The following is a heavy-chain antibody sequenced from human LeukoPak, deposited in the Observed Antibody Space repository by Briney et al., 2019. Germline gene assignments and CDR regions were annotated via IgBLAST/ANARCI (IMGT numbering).Heavy chain of an antibody. Sequence: ASVKVSCKVSGYTLTELSMHWVRQAPGKGLEWMGGFDPEDGETIYAQKFQGRVTMTEDTSTSTAYMELRSLRSDDTAVYYCARDLGISYYYYYYMDVWGKGTTVTVSS. CDR3: ARDLGISYYYYYYMDV. D-gene: IGHD1-26*01. V-gene: IGHV1-24*01. CDR2: FDPEDGET. CDR1: GYTLTELS. J-gene: IGHJ6*03.